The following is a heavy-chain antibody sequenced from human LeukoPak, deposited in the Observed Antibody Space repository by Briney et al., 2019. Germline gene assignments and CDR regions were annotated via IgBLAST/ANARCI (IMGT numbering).Heavy chain of an antibody. J-gene: IGHJ4*02. CDR1: GGSISSYY. CDR3: ARDEVPGNYFDY. CDR2: IYYSGST. Sequence: SETLSLTCTVSGGSISSYYWSWIRQPPGKGLEWIGYIYYSGSTNYNPSLKSRVTISVDTSKNQFSLKLSSVTAADTAVYYCARDEVPGNYFDYWGQGTLVTVSS. V-gene: IGHV4-59*01.